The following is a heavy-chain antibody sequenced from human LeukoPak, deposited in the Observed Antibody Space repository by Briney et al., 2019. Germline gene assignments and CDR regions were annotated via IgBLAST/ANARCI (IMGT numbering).Heavy chain of an antibody. D-gene: IGHD6-19*01. CDR2: IYTSGSA. Sequence: SETLSLTCTVSGGSISSGNYYWTWIRQPAGKGLEWIGRIYTSGSANYNPSLKSRVTISVDTSKNQFSLKLSSVTAADTAVYYCARGDSSGWYGYWGQGTLVTVSS. CDR3: ARGDSSGWYGY. J-gene: IGHJ4*02. CDR1: GGSISSGNYY. V-gene: IGHV4-61*02.